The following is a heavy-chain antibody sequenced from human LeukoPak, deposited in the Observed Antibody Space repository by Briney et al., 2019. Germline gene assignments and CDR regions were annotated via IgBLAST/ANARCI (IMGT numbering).Heavy chain of an antibody. V-gene: IGHV1-24*01. CDR3: ATVGSSGWYGYFDY. CDR1: GYTLTELS. CDR2: FDPEDGET. D-gene: IGHD6-19*01. J-gene: IGHJ4*02. Sequence: GASVKVSCKVSGYTLTELSMHWVRQTPGKGLEWMGGFDPEDGETIYAQKFQGRVTMTEDTSTDTAYMELSSLRSEDTAVYYCATVGSSGWYGYFDYWGQGTLVTVSS.